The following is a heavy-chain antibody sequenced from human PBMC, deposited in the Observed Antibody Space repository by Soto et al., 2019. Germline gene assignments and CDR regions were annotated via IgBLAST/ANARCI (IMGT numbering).Heavy chain of an antibody. CDR3: AREGDYDILTGYQHYYYYGMDV. V-gene: IGHV4-30-4*01. CDR2: IYYSGST. CDR1: GGSISSGDYY. D-gene: IGHD3-9*01. Sequence: SETLSLTCTVSGGSISSGDYYWSWIRQPPGKGLEWIGYIYYSGSTYYNPSLKSRVTISVDTSKNQFSLKLSSVTAADTAVYYCAREGDYDILTGYQHYYYYGMDVWGQGPTVTVYS. J-gene: IGHJ6*02.